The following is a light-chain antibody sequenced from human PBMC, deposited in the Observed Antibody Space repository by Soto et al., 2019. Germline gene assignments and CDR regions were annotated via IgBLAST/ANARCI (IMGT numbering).Light chain of an antibody. J-gene: IGKJ4*01. CDR2: GAS. CDR3: MHGLHTPRT. CDR1: QSVSSY. V-gene: IGKV3-11*01. Sequence: EVVLTQSPATLSLSPGEIATLSCRASQSVSSYLAWYQQKPGQAPRLLIFGASNRATGIPARFSGSGSGTDFTLTISRVEAEDVAVYYCMHGLHTPRTFGGGTKVDIK.